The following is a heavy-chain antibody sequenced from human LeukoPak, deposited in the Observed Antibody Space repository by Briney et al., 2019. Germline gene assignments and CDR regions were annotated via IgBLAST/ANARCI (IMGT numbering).Heavy chain of an antibody. D-gene: IGHD6-6*01. V-gene: IGHV4-34*01. CDR1: GGSFSGYY. J-gene: IGHJ6*03. CDR3: ARGEYSNSSLLYYYYYMDV. Sequence: PSETLSLTCAVYGGSFSGYYWSWIRQPPGKGLEWIGEINHSGSTNYNPSLKSRVTISVDTSKNQFSLKLSSVTAADTAVYYCARGEYSNSSLLYYYYYMDVWGKGTTVTVSS. CDR2: INHSGST.